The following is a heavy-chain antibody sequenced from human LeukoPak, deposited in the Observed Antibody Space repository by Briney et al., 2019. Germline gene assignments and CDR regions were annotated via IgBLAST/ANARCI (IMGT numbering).Heavy chain of an antibody. D-gene: IGHD6-13*01. Sequence: SGTLSLTCAVSGGSISSIKWWSWVRQPPGKGLEWIGEVHHSGSTNYNPSLKSRVTISADTSKNQFSLKLSSVTAADTAVYYCARGKQQLHWFDPWGQGTLVTV. CDR3: ARGKQQLHWFDP. V-gene: IGHV4-4*02. J-gene: IGHJ5*02. CDR1: GGSISSIKW. CDR2: VHHSGST.